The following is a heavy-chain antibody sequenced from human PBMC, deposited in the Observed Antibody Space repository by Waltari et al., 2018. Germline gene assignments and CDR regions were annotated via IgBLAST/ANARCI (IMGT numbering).Heavy chain of an antibody. J-gene: IGHJ4*02. CDR2: IYSGGST. Sequence: EVQLVESGGGLIQPGGSLRLSCAASGFTVSSNYMSWVRQAPGKGLEWVSVIYSGGSTYYADSVKGRFTISRDNSKHTLYLQMNSLRAEDTAVYYCARDLAPIAAAANADYWGQGTLVTVSS. V-gene: IGHV3-53*01. D-gene: IGHD6-13*01. CDR1: GFTVSSNY. CDR3: ARDLAPIAAAANADY.